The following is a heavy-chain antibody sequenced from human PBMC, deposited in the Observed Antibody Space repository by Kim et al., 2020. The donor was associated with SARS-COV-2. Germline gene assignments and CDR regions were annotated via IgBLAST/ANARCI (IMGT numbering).Heavy chain of an antibody. CDR2: ISYDGSNK. D-gene: IGHD5-18*01. CDR1: GSTFSSYG. Sequence: GGSLRLSCAASGSTFSSYGMHWVRQAPGKGLERVAVISYDGSNKYYAHSVKGRFTISRDNSKNTLCLQMNSLRAEDVSVYYCASRGGYSCGFVDYWGQGTLVTVSS. V-gene: IGHV3-33*05. CDR3: ASRGGYSCGFVDY. J-gene: IGHJ4*02.